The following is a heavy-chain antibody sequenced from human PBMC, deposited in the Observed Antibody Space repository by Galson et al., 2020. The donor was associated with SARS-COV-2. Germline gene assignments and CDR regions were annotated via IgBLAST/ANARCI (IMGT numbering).Heavy chain of an antibody. V-gene: IGHV1-24*01. J-gene: IGHJ6*02. D-gene: IGHD2-2*01. CDR2: FDPEDGET. CDR3: ATDPNCSSTSCPMAYYYGMDV. CDR1: GYTLPELS. Sequence: ASVTVSCKVSGYTLPELSMHWVRQAPGKGLEWMGGFDPEDGETIYAQKFQGRVTMTEDTSTDTEYMELSSLRSEDTAVYYCATDPNCSSTSCPMAYYYGMDVWGQGTTVTVSS.